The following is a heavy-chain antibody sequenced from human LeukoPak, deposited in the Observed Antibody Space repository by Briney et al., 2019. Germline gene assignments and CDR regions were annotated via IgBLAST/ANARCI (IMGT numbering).Heavy chain of an antibody. J-gene: IGHJ6*02. D-gene: IGHD2/OR15-2a*01. V-gene: IGHV3-21*01. CDR2: ISSSSSYI. CDR3: ARVLVLYYGMDV. CDR1: GFTFSSYS. Sequence: GRSLRLSCAASGFTFSSYSMNWVRQAPGKGLEWVSSISSSSSYIYYADSVKGRFTISRDNAKNSLYLQMNSLRAEDTAVYYRARVLVLYYGMDVWGQGTTVTVSS.